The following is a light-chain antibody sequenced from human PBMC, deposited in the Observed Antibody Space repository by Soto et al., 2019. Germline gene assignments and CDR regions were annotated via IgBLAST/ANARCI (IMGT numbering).Light chain of an antibody. Sequence: AIQLTQSPSSLSASVGDRVTITCRASQGISSALAWYQQKPGKAPKLVIYDASSLESGVPSRFSGSGSGTDFTLTISTLQPEDFAPYYGQQFHSYPPPFGQGTKVEIK. CDR1: QGISSA. CDR3: QQFHSYPPP. V-gene: IGKV1-13*02. CDR2: DAS. J-gene: IGKJ1*01.